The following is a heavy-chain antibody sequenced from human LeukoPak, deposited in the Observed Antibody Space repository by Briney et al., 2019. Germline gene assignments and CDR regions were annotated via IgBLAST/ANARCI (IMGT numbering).Heavy chain of an antibody. CDR3: ARDLVTMVRGYFDY. Sequence: GGSLRLSCAASGFTFSSYGMHWVRQAPGKGLEWVAVIWYDGSNKYYADSVKGRFTIPRDNSKNTLYLQMNSLRAEDTAVYYCARDLVTMVRGYFDYWGQGTLVTVSS. CDR1: GFTFSSYG. D-gene: IGHD3-10*01. CDR2: IWYDGSNK. V-gene: IGHV3-33*01. J-gene: IGHJ4*02.